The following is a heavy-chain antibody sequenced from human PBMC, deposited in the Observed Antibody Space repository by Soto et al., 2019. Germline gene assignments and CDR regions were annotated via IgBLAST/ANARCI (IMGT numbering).Heavy chain of an antibody. CDR1: GFTFSSYA. Sequence: QVQLVESGGGVVQPGRSLRLSCAASGFTFSSYAMHWVRQAPGKGLEWVAVISYDGSNKYYADSVKGRFTISRDKSKNTLYLQMNSMSAEDTAVYYCARVGYCSGGSCYSNDYWGQGTLVTVSS. J-gene: IGHJ4*02. V-gene: IGHV3-30-3*01. D-gene: IGHD2-15*01. CDR3: ARVGYCSGGSCYSNDY. CDR2: ISYDGSNK.